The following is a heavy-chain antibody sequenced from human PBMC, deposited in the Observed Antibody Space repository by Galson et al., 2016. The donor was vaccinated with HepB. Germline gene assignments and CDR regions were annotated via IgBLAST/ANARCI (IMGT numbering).Heavy chain of an antibody. Sequence: SLRLSCAASGFSFTTYSMNWVRQAPGNGLEWFAYISDCSSHIYHAGPAEGRFTSPRDSAKNSHYLQMNSLRDEDTAVYYCTRSYGHRLANDAFDIWGQGTLVSVSS. CDR1: GFSFTTYS. J-gene: IGHJ3*02. V-gene: IGHV3-48*02. D-gene: IGHD4-17*01. CDR3: TRSYGHRLANDAFDI. CDR2: ISDCSSHI.